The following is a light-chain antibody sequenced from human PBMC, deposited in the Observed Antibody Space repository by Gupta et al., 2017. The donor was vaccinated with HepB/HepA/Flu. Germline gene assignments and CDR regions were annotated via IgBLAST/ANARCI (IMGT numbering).Light chain of an antibody. CDR3: RQASHWPYT. CDR1: QSRVHTEGNIF. V-gene: IGKV2-30*02. Sequence: DVVMTQSPLSLPVTLGQPASISCRSSQSRVHTEGNIFLNWSLQRPGQSPRRLIYKISNRDSGVPDRFSGSGSGTDFTLKISRVEAEDVGVYYCRQASHWPYTFGQGTKLEIK. CDR2: KIS. J-gene: IGKJ2*01.